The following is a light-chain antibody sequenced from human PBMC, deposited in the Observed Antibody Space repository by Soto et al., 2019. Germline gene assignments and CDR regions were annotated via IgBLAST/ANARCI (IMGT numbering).Light chain of an antibody. CDR1: QSVSSIY. CDR2: GAS. J-gene: IGKJ3*01. CDR3: QQYGSSLFT. V-gene: IGKV3-20*01. Sequence: EIVLTQSPGTRSLSPGERATLACMSSQSVSSIYLAWYQQKPGQAPRLLIYGASSRATGIPDRFSGSGSGTDFTLTISRLEPEDFAVYYCQQYGSSLFTFGPGTKVDIK.